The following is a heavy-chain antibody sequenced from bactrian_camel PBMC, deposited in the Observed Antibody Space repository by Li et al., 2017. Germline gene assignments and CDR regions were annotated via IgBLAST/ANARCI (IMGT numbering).Heavy chain of an antibody. D-gene: IGHD3*01. V-gene: IGHV3S55*01. CDR1: QHTLKHYC. Sequence: QVQLVESGGGSVQAGGSLRLSCVSSQHTLKHYCMGWFRQAPGKEREAVAAIDSDGSTSYADSVQGRFTISVDNGKNTLYLQMDNLKPEDSATYYCAARTVAWCTWRATIYNYEGLGTQVTVS. CDR2: IDSDGST. J-gene: IGHJ4*01.